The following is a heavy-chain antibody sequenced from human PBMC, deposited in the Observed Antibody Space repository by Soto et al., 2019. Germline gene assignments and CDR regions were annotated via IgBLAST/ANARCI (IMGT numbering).Heavy chain of an antibody. CDR3: ARLGYDFWSGYYNWFDP. J-gene: IGHJ5*02. Sequence: ASVKVSCKASGYTFTSYDINWVRQATGQGLEWMGWMNPNSGNTGYAQKFQGRVTMTRNTSISTAYMELSSLRSEDTAVYYCARLGYDFWSGYYNWFDPWGQGTLVTVSS. CDR1: GYTFTSYD. D-gene: IGHD3-3*01. CDR2: MNPNSGNT. V-gene: IGHV1-8*01.